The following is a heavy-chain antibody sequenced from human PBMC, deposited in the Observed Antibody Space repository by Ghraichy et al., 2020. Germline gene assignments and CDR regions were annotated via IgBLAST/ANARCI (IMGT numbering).Heavy chain of an antibody. CDR1: GDSVSSNIAA. J-gene: IGHJ4*02. D-gene: IGHD6-19*01. CDR3: ARESPVAVDY. V-gene: IGHV6-1*01. Sequence: SETLSLTCVISGDSVSSNIAAWNWIRQSPSRGLEWLGRTYYRSQWYNDYAVSVKSRININPDTSKNQFSLHLNPVTPEDTAVYYCARESPVAVDYWGQGTLVTVSS. CDR2: TYYRSQWYN.